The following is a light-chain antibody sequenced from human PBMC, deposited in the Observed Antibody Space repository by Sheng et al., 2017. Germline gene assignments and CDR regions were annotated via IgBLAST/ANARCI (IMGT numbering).Light chain of an antibody. J-gene: IGLJ1*01. CDR2: NDY. V-gene: IGLV1-47*02. CDR3: AAWDGSLRYYV. Sequence: QSVLPQPPSASGTPGQRVTISCSGSSSNVENDNVYWYQQLPGTAPKLLIYNDYRRPSGVPDRFSGSKSGTSASLAISGLRSEDEADYYCAAWDGSLRYYVFGTGTKVTVL. CDR1: SSNVENDN.